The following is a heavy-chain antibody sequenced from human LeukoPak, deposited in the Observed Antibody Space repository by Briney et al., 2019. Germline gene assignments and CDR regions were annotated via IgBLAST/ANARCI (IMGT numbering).Heavy chain of an antibody. CDR3: ARDRGPFWSGCFDY. CDR2: ISAYNGNT. Sequence: ASVKVSCKASGYTFTSYGISWVRQAPGQELEWMGWISAYNGNTNYAQKLQGRVTMTTDTSTSTACMELRSLRSDDTAVYYCARDRGPFWSGCFDYWGQGTLVTVSS. D-gene: IGHD3-3*01. CDR1: GYTFTSYG. J-gene: IGHJ4*02. V-gene: IGHV1-18*01.